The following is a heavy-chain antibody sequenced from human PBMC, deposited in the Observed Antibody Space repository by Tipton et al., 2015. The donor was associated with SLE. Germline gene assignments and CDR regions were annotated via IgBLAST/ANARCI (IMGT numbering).Heavy chain of an antibody. J-gene: IGHJ4*02. D-gene: IGHD1-1*01. CDR2: IYHSGST. CDR1: GGSISSGGYS. Sequence: TLSLTCAVSGGSISSGGYSWSWIRQPPGKGLEWIGYIYHSGSTYYNPSLKSRVTISADTSKNQFSLKLSSVTAADTAVYYCARGGNGYYFDYWGQGTLVTVSS. V-gene: IGHV4-30-2*05. CDR3: ARGGNGYYFDY.